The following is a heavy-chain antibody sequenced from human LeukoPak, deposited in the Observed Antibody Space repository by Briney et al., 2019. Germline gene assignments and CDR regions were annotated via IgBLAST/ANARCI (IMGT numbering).Heavy chain of an antibody. V-gene: IGHV3-23*01. CDR1: GFTFSSYA. J-gene: IGHJ4*02. CDR2: ISGSGGST. D-gene: IGHD3-22*01. Sequence: PGGSLRLFCAASGFTFSSYAMSWVRQAPGKGLEWVSAISGSGGSTYYADSVKGRFTISRDNSKNTLYLQMNSLRAEDTAVYYCAKGPYGHYYDSSGYYFDYWGQGTLVTVSS. CDR3: AKGPYGHYYDSSGYYFDY.